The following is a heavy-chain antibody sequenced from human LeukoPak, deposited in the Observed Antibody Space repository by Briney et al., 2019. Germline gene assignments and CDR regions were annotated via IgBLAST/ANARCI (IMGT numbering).Heavy chain of an antibody. Sequence: SETLSLTCAVYGGSFSGYYWSWIRQPPGKGLEWIGEINHSGSTNYNPSLKSRVTISVDTSKNQFSLKLSSVTAADTAVYYCARDKRGYSSSWSYYFDYWGQGTLVTVSS. V-gene: IGHV4-34*01. J-gene: IGHJ4*02. D-gene: IGHD6-13*01. CDR1: GGSFSGYY. CDR3: ARDKRGYSSSWSYYFDY. CDR2: INHSGST.